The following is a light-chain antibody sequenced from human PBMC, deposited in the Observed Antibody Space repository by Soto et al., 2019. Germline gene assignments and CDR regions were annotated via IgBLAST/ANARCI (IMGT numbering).Light chain of an antibody. CDR3: SSYTSGSALHVV. J-gene: IGLJ2*01. Sequence: QSALTQPASVSGSPGQSITISCTGTSNDVGGYNYVSWYQQHPGKAPKLMIYDVSDRPSGVSDRFSGSKSGNTASLSTSGLQTEDEADYYCSSYTSGSALHVVFGGGTKLTVL. V-gene: IGLV2-14*03. CDR1: SNDVGGYNY. CDR2: DVS.